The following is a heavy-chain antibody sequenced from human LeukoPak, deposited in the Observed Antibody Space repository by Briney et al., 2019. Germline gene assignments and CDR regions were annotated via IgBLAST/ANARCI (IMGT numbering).Heavy chain of an antibody. CDR1: GASISSGSYY. CDR2: IYMSGST. CDR3: VASGSFLYYFQY. J-gene: IGHJ4*01. D-gene: IGHD1-26*01. Sequence: SETLSLTCSVSGASISSGSYYWGWVRQTAGKGLEWIGRIYMSGSTTYNPSLKSRVAISIDTPKNQLSLNLTSVTAADSALYYCVASGSFLYYFQYWGHGTLATVSS. V-gene: IGHV4-61*02.